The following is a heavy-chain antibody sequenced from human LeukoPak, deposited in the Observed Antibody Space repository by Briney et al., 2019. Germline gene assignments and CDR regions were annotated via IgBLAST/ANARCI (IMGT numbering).Heavy chain of an antibody. Sequence: GGSLRLSCAASGFTFSSHAMTWVRQVPGKGLEWVSAISGSGGSTYYTDSVKGRFTISRDNSKNTLYLQMDSLRAEDTAVYYCGCSVGGYTRFDFWGQGTLVTVYS. CDR1: GFTFSSHA. V-gene: IGHV3-23*01. CDR2: ISGSGGST. J-gene: IGHJ4*02. D-gene: IGHD2-15*01. CDR3: GCSVGGYTRFDF.